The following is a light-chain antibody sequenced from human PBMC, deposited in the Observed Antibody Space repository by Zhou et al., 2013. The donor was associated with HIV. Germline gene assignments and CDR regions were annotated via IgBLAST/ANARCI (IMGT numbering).Light chain of an antibody. CDR2: MGS. Sequence: DIVMTQSPLSLPVTPGEPASISCRSSQSLLQSNGYNFLDWYLQKPGQSPQLLIYMGSYRASGVPDRFSGSGSGTDFTLKISRVEAEDVGVYYCMQGLQLLVAFGQGTKVEIK. CDR1: QSLLQSNGYNF. V-gene: IGKV2-28*01. CDR3: MQGLQLLVA. J-gene: IGKJ1*01.